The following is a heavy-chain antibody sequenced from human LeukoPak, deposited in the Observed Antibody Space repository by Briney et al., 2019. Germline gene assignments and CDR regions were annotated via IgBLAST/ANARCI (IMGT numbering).Heavy chain of an antibody. J-gene: IGHJ4*02. CDR3: ARSAWIQLWLY. D-gene: IGHD5-18*01. CDR2: IYYSGST. V-gene: IGHV4-39*01. Sequence: WIRQPPGKGLEWIGSIYYSGSTYYNPSLKSRVTISVDTSKNQFSLKLSSVTAADTAVYYCARSAWIQLWLYWGQGTLVTVSS.